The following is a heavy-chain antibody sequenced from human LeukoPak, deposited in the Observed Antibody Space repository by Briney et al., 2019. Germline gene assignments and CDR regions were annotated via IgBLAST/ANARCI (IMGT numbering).Heavy chain of an antibody. V-gene: IGHV3-11*01. CDR1: GFDFSDYY. CDR3: ARGPPTTYFDWEFDY. CDR2: IKTTGLTT. D-gene: IGHD3-9*01. Sequence: MAGGSLRLSCAASGFDFSDYYVSWIRQAPGKGLEWISNIKTTGLTTYYADSVKGRFTISRDNAKNSLYLQVNSLRAEDTAVYYCARGPPTTYFDWEFDYWGQGTLVTVSS. J-gene: IGHJ4*02.